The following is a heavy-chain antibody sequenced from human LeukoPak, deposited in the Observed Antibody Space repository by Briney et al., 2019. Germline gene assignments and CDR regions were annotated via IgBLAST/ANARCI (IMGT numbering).Heavy chain of an antibody. D-gene: IGHD3-3*01. CDR1: GGTFSSYT. V-gene: IGHV1-69*02. J-gene: IGHJ6*03. Sequence: SVKVSCKASGGTFSSYTISWVRQAPGQGLEWMGRIIPILGIANYAQKFQGRVTITADKSTSTAYMELSSLRSEDAAVYYCANYQRRFLEELYYYYYMDVWGKGTTVTVSS. CDR2: IIPILGIA. CDR3: ANYQRRFLEELYYYYYMDV.